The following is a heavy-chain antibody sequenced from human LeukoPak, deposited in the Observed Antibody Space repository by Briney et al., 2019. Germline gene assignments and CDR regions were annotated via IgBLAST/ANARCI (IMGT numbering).Heavy chain of an antibody. J-gene: IGHJ6*03. Sequence: ASVKVSCKASGYTFTNYGITWVRQAPGQGLEWMGWISAYNGNTNYAQKLQGRVTMTTDTSTSTAYMELRSLRSEDTAVYYCARDKKGGNYYYMDVWGKGTTVTISS. D-gene: IGHD3-3*01. V-gene: IGHV1-18*01. CDR3: ARDKKGGNYYYMDV. CDR2: ISAYNGNT. CDR1: GYTFTNYG.